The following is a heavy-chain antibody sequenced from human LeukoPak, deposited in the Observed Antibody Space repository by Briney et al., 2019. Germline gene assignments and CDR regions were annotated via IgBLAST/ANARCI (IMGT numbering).Heavy chain of an antibody. CDR3: ATLSAVVPAARWGFVGYYYYMDV. CDR1: GYTLTELS. Sequence: ASVKVSCKVSGYTLTELSMHWVRQAPGKGLEWMGGFDPEDGETIYAQKFQGRVTMTEDTSTDTAYMELSSLRSEDTAVYYCATLSAVVPAARWGFVGYYYYMDVWGKGTTVTVSS. D-gene: IGHD2-2*01. J-gene: IGHJ6*03. V-gene: IGHV1-24*01. CDR2: FDPEDGET.